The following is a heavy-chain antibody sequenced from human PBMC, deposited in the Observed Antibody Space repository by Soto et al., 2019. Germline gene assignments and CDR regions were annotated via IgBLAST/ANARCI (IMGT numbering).Heavy chain of an antibody. CDR1: AYSNTIYG. CDR3: TSLRSEDYYYYYTDV. Sequence: QVQLVQSGAEVKKPGASVKVSCKASAYSNTIYGINWVRQAPGQGLEWMGWISAYNGKAHYAQKVQDRLTVTTDTSTSTAYMELRSLRSDDTAVYYCTSLRSEDYYYYYTDVWGKGTTVTVSS. CDR2: ISAYNGKA. J-gene: IGHJ6*03. V-gene: IGHV1-18*01.